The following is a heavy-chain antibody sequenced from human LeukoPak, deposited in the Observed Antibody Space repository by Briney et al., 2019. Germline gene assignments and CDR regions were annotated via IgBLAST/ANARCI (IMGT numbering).Heavy chain of an antibody. CDR2: IWYDGSNK. CDR1: GFTFSSYG. D-gene: IGHD6-13*01. V-gene: IGHV3-33*01. CDR3: ARDGEIAAAGPSY. J-gene: IGHJ4*02. Sequence: GGSLRLSCAASGFTFSSYGVHWVRQAPGKGLEWVTVIWYDGSNKYYADSVKGRFTISRDNSKNTLYLQMNSLRAEDTAVYYCARDGEIAAAGPSYWGQGTLVTVSS.